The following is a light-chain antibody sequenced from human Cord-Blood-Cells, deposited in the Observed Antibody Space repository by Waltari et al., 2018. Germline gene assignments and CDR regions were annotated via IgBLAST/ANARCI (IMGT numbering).Light chain of an antibody. V-gene: IGLV2-14*01. Sequence: QSALTQPASVSGSPGQSITISCTGTSSDVGGYNYVSWYQQHPGKAPNLMIYDGSNRPAGVSNRFSGSKGGNTGSLTISGLQAEDEGDYYSSTYTSRDTLGVVGGGAELTVL. J-gene: IGLJ2*01. CDR2: DGS. CDR3: STYTSRDTLGV. CDR1: SSDVGGYNY.